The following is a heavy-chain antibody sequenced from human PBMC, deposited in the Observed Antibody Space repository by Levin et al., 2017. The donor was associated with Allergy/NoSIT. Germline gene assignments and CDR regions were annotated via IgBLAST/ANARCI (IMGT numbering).Heavy chain of an antibody. Sequence: GGSLRPSCAASGFSFSSYAMAWVRQAPGKGLEWVSIVSSGGGTTYYADSVKGRFTISRDSSKNTLYLQMNSLRAEDTAVYYCAKTKGGLTGTLDYWGQGTLVTVPS. V-gene: IGHV3-23*01. J-gene: IGHJ4*02. CDR3: AKTKGGLTGTLDY. CDR1: GFSFSSYA. CDR2: VSSGGGTT. D-gene: IGHD1/OR15-1a*01.